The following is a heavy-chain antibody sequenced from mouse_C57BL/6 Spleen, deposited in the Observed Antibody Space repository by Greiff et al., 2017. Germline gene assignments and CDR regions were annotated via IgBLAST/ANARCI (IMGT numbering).Heavy chain of an antibody. D-gene: IGHD3-2*02. Sequence: VQLQQPGAELVRPGTSVKLSCKASGYTFTSYWMHWVKQRPGQGLEWIGVIDPSDSYTNYNQKFKGKATLTVDTSSSTAYMQLSSLTSEDSAVYYCARKGGSSGFYAMDYWGQGTSVTVSS. J-gene: IGHJ4*01. CDR3: ARKGGSSGFYAMDY. V-gene: IGHV1-59*01. CDR1: GYTFTSYW. CDR2: IDPSDSYT.